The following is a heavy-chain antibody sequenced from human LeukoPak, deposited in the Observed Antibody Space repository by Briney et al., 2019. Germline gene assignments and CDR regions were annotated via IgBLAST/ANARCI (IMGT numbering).Heavy chain of an antibody. D-gene: IGHD4-17*01. CDR3: ARPPDPLSICGEDY. J-gene: IGHJ4*02. CDR1: RYSFTSYW. V-gene: IGHV5-51*01. Sequence: GEALEISFRSSRYSFTSYWIGWGRQMPGKGLELGGIIYPGASDTRYSPYFQGQVTISADKSISTAYLQWSSLKASDTAVYYCARPPDPLSICGEDYWGQGTLVTVSS. CDR2: IYPGASDT.